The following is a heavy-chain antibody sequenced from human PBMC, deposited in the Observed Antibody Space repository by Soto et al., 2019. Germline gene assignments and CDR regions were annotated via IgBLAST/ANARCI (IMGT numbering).Heavy chain of an antibody. CDR2: IWYDGSNK. CDR1: GFTFSSYG. Sequence: GGSLRLSCAASGFTFSSYGMHWVRQAPGKGLEWVAVIWYDGSNKYYADSVKGRFTISRDNSKNTLYLQMNSLRAEDTAVYYCARAVATHTRANYGIDVWAQGTTVTVSS. CDR3: ARAVATHTRANYGIDV. J-gene: IGHJ6*02. V-gene: IGHV3-33*01. D-gene: IGHD2-15*01.